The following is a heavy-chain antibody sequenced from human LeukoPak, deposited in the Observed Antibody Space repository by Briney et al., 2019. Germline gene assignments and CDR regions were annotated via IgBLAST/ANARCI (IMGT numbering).Heavy chain of an antibody. CDR1: GGSISSGDYY. J-gene: IGHJ6*03. CDR3: ARDYSSSSSYYYYMDV. Sequence: PSQTLSLTCTVSGGSISSGDYYWSWIRQPPGKGLEWIGYIYYSGSTYYNPSLKSRVTISVDTSKNQFSLRLSPVAAADTAVYYCARDYSSSSSYYYYMDVWGKGTTVIVSS. CDR2: IYYSGST. V-gene: IGHV4-30-4*08. D-gene: IGHD6-6*01.